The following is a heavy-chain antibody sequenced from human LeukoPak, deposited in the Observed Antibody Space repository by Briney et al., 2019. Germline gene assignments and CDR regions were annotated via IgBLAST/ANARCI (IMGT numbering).Heavy chain of an antibody. V-gene: IGHV4-34*01. CDR1: GGSFSGYY. D-gene: IGHD3-22*01. CDR2: INHSGST. Sequence: SETLSLTCAVYGGSFSGYYWSWIRQPPGKGLEWIGEINHSGSTNYNPSLKSRVTISVDTSKNQFSLKLSSVTAADTAVYYCAPKDSSGYYTDAFDIWGQGPMVTVSS. J-gene: IGHJ3*02. CDR3: APKDSSGYYTDAFDI.